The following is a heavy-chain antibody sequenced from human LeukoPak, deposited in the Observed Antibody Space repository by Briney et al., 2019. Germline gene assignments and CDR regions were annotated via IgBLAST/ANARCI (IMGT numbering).Heavy chain of an antibody. Sequence: GGSLRLSCAASGFTFSSYEMNWVRQAPGKGLGWVSYISSGGSTIYYADSVKGRFTISRDNAKNSLYLQMNSLRAEDTAVYYCARDSFVDTATDWGQGTLVTVSS. D-gene: IGHD5-18*01. CDR3: ARDSFVDTATD. CDR2: ISSGGSTI. V-gene: IGHV3-48*03. J-gene: IGHJ4*02. CDR1: GFTFSSYE.